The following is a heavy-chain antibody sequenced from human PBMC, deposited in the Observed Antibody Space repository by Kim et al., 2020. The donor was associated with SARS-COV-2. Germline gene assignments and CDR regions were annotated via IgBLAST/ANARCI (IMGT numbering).Heavy chain of an antibody. CDR1: GFTFSSYA. J-gene: IGHJ6*02. D-gene: IGHD3-9*01. CDR3: ARVSGRYFDWLPTYYYYGMDV. Sequence: GGSLRLSCAASGFTFSSYAMHWVRQAPGKGLEWVAVISYDGSNKYYADSVKGRFTISRDNSKNTLYLQMNSLRAEDTAVYYCARVSGRYFDWLPTYYYYGMDVWGQGTTVTVSS. V-gene: IGHV3-30*04. CDR2: ISYDGSNK.